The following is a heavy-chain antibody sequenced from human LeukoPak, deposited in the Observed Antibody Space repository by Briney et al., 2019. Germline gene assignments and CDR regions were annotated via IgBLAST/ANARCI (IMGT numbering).Heavy chain of an antibody. D-gene: IGHD2-2*02. CDR3: ARVYCTSTRCYSYSDV. Sequence: SETLSLTCAVYGGSFSGYYWSWIRQPPGKGLEWIGEINHSGSTNYNPSLKSRVTMSVDTSKNQFSLKLSSVTAADTAVYYCARVYCTSTRCYSYSDVWGRGTTVTVSS. V-gene: IGHV4-34*01. CDR2: INHSGST. J-gene: IGHJ6*04. CDR1: GGSFSGYY.